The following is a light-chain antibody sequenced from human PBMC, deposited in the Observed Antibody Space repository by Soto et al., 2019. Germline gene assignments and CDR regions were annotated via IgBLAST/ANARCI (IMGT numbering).Light chain of an antibody. CDR2: DAS. J-gene: IGKJ4*01. V-gene: IGKV1-33*01. CDR3: QQYDNLPLT. CDR1: QDIKNY. Sequence: DLQMTQSPSSLSASVADRVTITCQASQDIKNYLNWYQQKPGKAPKLLIYDASDLETGVPSRFSGSGSGTDFTFTINSLQPEDIATYYCQQYDNLPLTFGGGTKVDIK.